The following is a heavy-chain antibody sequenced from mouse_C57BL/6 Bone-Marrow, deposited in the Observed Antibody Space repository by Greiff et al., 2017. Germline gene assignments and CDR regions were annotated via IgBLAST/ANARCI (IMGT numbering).Heavy chain of an antibody. Sequence: QVQLQQPGAELVMPGASVKLSCKASGYTFTSYWMHWVKQRPGQGLEWIGEIDPSDSYTTYNQKFKGKSTLTVDKSSSTAYMQLSSLTSEDSAVYYCARWDSNYVEFGLYWGQGTTLTVSS. CDR2: IDPSDSYT. D-gene: IGHD2-5*01. CDR3: ARWDSNYVEFGLY. V-gene: IGHV1-69*01. J-gene: IGHJ2*01. CDR1: GYTFTSYW.